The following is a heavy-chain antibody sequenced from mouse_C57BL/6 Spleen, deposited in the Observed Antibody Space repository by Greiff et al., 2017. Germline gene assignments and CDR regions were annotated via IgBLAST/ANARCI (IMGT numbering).Heavy chain of an antibody. J-gene: IGHJ4*01. V-gene: IGHV1-75*01. CDR3: ARPQSGAMDY. CDR1: GYTFTDYY. D-gene: IGHD3-2*02. Sequence: QVQLQQSGPELVKPGASVKISCKASGYTFTDYYINWVKQRPGQGLEWIGWIFPGSGSTYYNEKFKGKATLTVDNSSSTAYMLLSSLTSEDSAVYFCARPQSGAMDYWGQGTSVTVSS. CDR2: IFPGSGST.